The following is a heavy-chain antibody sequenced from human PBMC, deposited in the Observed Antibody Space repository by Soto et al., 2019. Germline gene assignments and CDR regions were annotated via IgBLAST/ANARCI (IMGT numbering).Heavy chain of an antibody. CDR3: ARFWSGYRTFDY. CDR1: GGSISSYY. CDR2: IYYSGST. Sequence: QVQLQESGPGLVKPSETLSLTCTVSGGSISSYYWSWIRQPPGKGLEWIGYIYYSGSTNYNPSLKSRVTISVDTSKNQFALKLSSVTAADTAVYYCARFWSGYRTFDYWGQGTLVTVSS. V-gene: IGHV4-59*01. J-gene: IGHJ4*02. D-gene: IGHD3-3*01.